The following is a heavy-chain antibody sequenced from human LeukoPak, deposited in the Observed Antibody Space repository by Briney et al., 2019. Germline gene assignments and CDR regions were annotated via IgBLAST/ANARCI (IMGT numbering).Heavy chain of an antibody. CDR3: ARAPATLPSLFDY. Sequence: PSETLSLTCTVSGYSISSGYYWGWIRPPPGKGLEWIGSIYHSGSTYYNPSLKSRVTISVDTSKNQFSLELSSMTAADTAVYYCARAPATLPSLFDYWGQGTLVTVSS. J-gene: IGHJ4*02. CDR2: IYHSGST. D-gene: IGHD6-25*01. CDR1: GYSISSGYY. V-gene: IGHV4-38-2*02.